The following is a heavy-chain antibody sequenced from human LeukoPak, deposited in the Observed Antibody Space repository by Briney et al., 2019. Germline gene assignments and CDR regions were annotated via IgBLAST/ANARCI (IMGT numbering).Heavy chain of an antibody. CDR3: ARGGYQLLWY. D-gene: IGHD2-2*01. CDR1: GFTFSTYW. V-gene: IGHV3-7*04. J-gene: IGHJ4*02. CDR2: IKQDGSEK. Sequence: PGGSLRLSCAASGFTFSTYWMGWVRQAPGTGLEWVASIKQDGSEKSYVDSVKGRFTISRDNAKNSLYLQMNSLRAEDTAVYYCARGGYQLLWYWGQGTLVTVST.